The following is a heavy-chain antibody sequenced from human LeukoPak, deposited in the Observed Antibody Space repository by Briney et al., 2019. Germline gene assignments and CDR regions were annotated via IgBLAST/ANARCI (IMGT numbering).Heavy chain of an antibody. D-gene: IGHD6-19*01. J-gene: IGHJ4*02. CDR3: ARAKFEKQWLVRRYYFDY. Sequence: GESLKISCKGSGYSFTSYWIGWVRQAPGQGLEWMGIINPSGGSTSYAQKFQGRVTMTRDTSTSTVYMELSSLRSEDTAVYYCARAKFEKQWLVRRYYFDYWGQGTLVTVSS. CDR2: INPSGGST. CDR1: GYSFTSYW. V-gene: IGHV1-46*01.